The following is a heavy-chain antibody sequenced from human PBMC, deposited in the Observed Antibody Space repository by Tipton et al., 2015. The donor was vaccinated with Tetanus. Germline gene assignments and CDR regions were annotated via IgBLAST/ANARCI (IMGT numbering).Heavy chain of an antibody. D-gene: IGHD3-9*01. CDR2: VYYSGST. CDR1: GGSINSYY. V-gene: IGHV4-59*12. CDR3: ARSGYYSRAYYHYRMDV. J-gene: IGHJ6*02. Sequence: TLSLTCTVSGGSINSYYWSWIRQPPGKGLEWIGYVYYSGSTNYNPSLKSRVTISVDTSKNQFSLNLSSVTAADTAVYYCARSGYYSRAYYHYRMDVWGQGTTVSVSS.